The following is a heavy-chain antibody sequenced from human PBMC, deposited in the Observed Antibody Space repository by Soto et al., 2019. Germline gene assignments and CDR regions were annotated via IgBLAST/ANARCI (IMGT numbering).Heavy chain of an antibody. V-gene: IGHV4-59*12. D-gene: IGHD2-8*01. CDR2: IYYSGST. Sequence: QVQLQESGPGLVTPSETLSLTCTVSGGSISTYYWTWIRQSPEKGLEWLGNIYYSGSTNYSPSLNRLLTISLDTSKNQFSLKLRSVTAAYTAVYYCARESRCVNGACGNVFDIWGRGTKVTVSS. CDR3: ARESRCVNGACGNVFDI. CDR1: GGSISTYY. J-gene: IGHJ3*02.